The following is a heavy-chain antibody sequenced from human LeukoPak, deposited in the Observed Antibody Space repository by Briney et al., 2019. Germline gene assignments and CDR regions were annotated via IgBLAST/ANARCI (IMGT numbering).Heavy chain of an antibody. CDR3: AREVTMVRANAFDI. D-gene: IGHD3-10*01. CDR2: IYHSGGT. J-gene: IGHJ3*02. Sequence: SETLSLTCTVSGYSISSGYYWGWIRQPPGKGLEWIGSIYHSGGTYYNPSLKSRVTISVDTSKNQFSLKLSSVTAADTAVYYCAREVTMVRANAFDIWGQGTMVTVSS. V-gene: IGHV4-38-2*02. CDR1: GYSISSGYY.